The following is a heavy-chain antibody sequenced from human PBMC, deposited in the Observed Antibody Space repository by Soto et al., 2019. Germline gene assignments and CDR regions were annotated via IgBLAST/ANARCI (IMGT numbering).Heavy chain of an antibody. CDR3: ARVSASYYNGMDA. J-gene: IGHJ6*02. CDR2: SYHSGST. V-gene: IGHV4-4*02. CDR1: GGSISSSNW. Sequence: SETLSLTCAVSGGSISSSNWWSWVRQPPGKGLEWIGESYHSGSTKYNPSLKSRVTISVDKSKNQFSLKLSSVTAADTAVYYCARVSASYYNGMDAWGQGPTVTVS.